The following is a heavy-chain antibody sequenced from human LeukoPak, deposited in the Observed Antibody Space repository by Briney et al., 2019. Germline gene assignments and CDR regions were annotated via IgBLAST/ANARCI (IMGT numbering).Heavy chain of an antibody. D-gene: IGHD3-16*01. J-gene: IGHJ6*03. Sequence: GASVKVSCKASGYTFTSYDINWVRQATGQGLEWMGWMNPNSGNTGYAQKFQGRVTITRNTSISTGYMELSSLRSEDTAVYYCARGRNWGDLARAINYYYYYMDVWGKGTTVTVSS. CDR1: GYTFTSYD. CDR2: MNPNSGNT. V-gene: IGHV1-8*03. CDR3: ARGRNWGDLARAINYYYYYMDV.